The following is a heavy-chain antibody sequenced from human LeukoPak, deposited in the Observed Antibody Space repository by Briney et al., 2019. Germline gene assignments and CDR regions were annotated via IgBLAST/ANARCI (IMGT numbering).Heavy chain of an antibody. Sequence: GGSLRLSCAASGFTFRSYAMSWVRQAPGKGLEWVAAISGSGDSTYYPDSVKGRFTISRDNSKNTLYLQVNSLRAQDTAVYYCAKEFDSSGYFDDWGQGTLVTVSS. V-gene: IGHV3-23*01. D-gene: IGHD3-22*01. CDR3: AKEFDSSGYFDD. J-gene: IGHJ4*02. CDR1: GFTFRSYA. CDR2: ISGSGDST.